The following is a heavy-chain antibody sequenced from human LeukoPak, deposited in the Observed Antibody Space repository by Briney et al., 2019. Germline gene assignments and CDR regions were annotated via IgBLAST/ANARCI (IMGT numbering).Heavy chain of an antibody. V-gene: IGHV3-21*01. CDR1: GFTFRNYN. Sequence: PGGSLRLSCAAPGFTFRNYNMNWVRQAPGKGLEWVSSTSESSSFIQYADSLKGRFAISRDNAKNSLYLQMNSLRAEDTAVYYCARQRGYCSSGVCRGWFDPWGQGTLVTVSS. CDR2: TSESSSFI. CDR3: ARQRGYCSSGVCRGWFDP. J-gene: IGHJ5*02. D-gene: IGHD2-8*01.